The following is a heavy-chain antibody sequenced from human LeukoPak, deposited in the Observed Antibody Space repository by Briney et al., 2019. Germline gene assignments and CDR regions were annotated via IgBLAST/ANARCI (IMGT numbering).Heavy chain of an antibody. CDR1: GFTFSSYA. V-gene: IGHV3-23*01. CDR3: AKKQLVGGWFDP. CDR2: IIDSGDNT. J-gene: IGHJ5*02. Sequence: PGGSLRLSCAASGFTFSSYAMSWVRQAPGKGLERVSGIIDSGDNTYYADSVKGRFTISRDNSKNTLYLQMNSLRGDDTAVYYCAKKQLVGGWFDPWGQGTLVTVSS. D-gene: IGHD6-13*01.